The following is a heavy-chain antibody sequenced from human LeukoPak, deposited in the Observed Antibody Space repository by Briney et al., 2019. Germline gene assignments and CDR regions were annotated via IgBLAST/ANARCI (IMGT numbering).Heavy chain of an antibody. CDR2: ISSDGSST. CDR3: ARLSGQTLAFSI. J-gene: IGHJ3*02. D-gene: IGHD3-16*02. V-gene: IGHV3-74*01. CDR1: GFTFTSYW. Sequence: GGSLRLSCAASGFTFTSYWMHWVRQAPGKGLVWVSRISSDGSSTSYADSVKGRFTISRDNAKNTLHLQMNSLRAEDTAVYYCARLSGQTLAFSIWGQGTMVTVSS.